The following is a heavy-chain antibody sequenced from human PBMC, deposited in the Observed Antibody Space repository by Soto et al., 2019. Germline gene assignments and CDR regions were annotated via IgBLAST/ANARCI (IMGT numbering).Heavy chain of an antibody. CDR3: ARGMVVFYNDSAIDV. CDR1: GFTFSNYA. J-gene: IGHJ6*02. Sequence: QVQLVESGGGVVQPGRSLRLSCAASGFTFSNYALHWVRQAPGKGLEWVAVISYDGSSKYYADSVKGRFTISRDNSKKTLYLPMKSLRGEDTAAYYFARGMVVFYNDSAIDVWGPGNPVTGS. CDR2: ISYDGSSK. D-gene: IGHD2-15*01. V-gene: IGHV3-30-3*01.